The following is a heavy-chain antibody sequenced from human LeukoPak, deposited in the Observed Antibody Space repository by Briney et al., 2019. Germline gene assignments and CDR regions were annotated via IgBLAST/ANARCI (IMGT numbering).Heavy chain of an antibody. J-gene: IGHJ3*02. Sequence: GASVKVSCKASGVTFSSYAISWVRQAPGQGLEWMGGIIPIFGTANYAQKFQGRVTITADESTSTAYMELSSLRSEDTAVYYCARGMSVVTPDDAFDIWGQGTMVTVSS. CDR1: GVTFSSYA. D-gene: IGHD4-23*01. V-gene: IGHV1-69*13. CDR2: IIPIFGTA. CDR3: ARGMSVVTPDDAFDI.